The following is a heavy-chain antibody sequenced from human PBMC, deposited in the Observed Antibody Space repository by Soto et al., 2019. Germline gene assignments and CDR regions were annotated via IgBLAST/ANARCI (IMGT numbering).Heavy chain of an antibody. CDR2: ISYDGSNK. Sequence: GSLRLSCAASGFTFSSYGMHWVRQAPGKGLEWVAVISYDGSNKYYADSVKGRFTISRDNSKNTLYLQMNSLRAEDTAVYYCARDAPGSPDYWGQGTLVTVSS. V-gene: IGHV3-30*03. CDR3: ARDAPGSPDY. J-gene: IGHJ4*02. CDR1: GFTFSSYG.